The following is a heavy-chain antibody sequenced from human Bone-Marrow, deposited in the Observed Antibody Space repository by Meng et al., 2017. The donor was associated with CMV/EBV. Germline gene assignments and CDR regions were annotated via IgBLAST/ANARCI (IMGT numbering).Heavy chain of an antibody. CDR3: ARRLTAARPRAKVWYYGMDV. Sequence: ASVKVSCKASGYTFTSYDINWVRQATGQGLEWMGWMNPNSGNTGYAQKFQGRVAMTRSTSISTAYMELSSLRSEDTAVYYCARRLTAARPRAKVWYYGMDVWGQGTTVTVSS. CDR1: GYTFTSYD. CDR2: MNPNSGNT. J-gene: IGHJ6*02. V-gene: IGHV1-8*01. D-gene: IGHD6-6*01.